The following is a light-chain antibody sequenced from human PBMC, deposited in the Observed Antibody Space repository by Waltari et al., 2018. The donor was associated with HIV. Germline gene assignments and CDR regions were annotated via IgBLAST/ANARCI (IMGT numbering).Light chain of an antibody. CDR1: QSVSKN. V-gene: IGKV3-15*01. Sequence: EIVMTQSPATLSVSPGARATLSCRAGQSVSKNLAWFQQRPGQAPRLLISGASTRATDVSARFSGSGSGTEFTLTISSLQSEDFAIYYCQQYNKWPWTFGQGTKVEIK. CDR2: GAS. J-gene: IGKJ1*01. CDR3: QQYNKWPWT.